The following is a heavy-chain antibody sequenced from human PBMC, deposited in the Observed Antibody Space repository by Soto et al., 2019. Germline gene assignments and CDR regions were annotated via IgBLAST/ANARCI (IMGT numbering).Heavy chain of an antibody. CDR2: ISYSGST. D-gene: IGHD5-18*01. V-gene: IGHV4-31*03. Sequence: SETLSLTCTVSGGSINSGAYYLSWIRQPPGKGLESIGYISYSGSTYYNSSLKSRVNISLDTSKSQFSLKLSSVTAADTAVYYCARVAGYSYIDYWGQGTLVTVSS. J-gene: IGHJ4*02. CDR3: ARVAGYSYIDY. CDR1: GGSINSGAYY.